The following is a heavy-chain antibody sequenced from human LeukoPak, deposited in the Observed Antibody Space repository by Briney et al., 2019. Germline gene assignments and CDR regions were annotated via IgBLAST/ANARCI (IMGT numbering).Heavy chain of an antibody. Sequence: SETLSLTCTVSGGSISSYYWSWIRQPPGKGLEWIGYIYYSGSTNYNPSLKSRVTISVDTSKNQLSLKLSSVTAADTAVYYCARQGMVRGVNWFDPWGQGTLVTVSS. CDR2: IYYSGST. J-gene: IGHJ5*02. CDR1: GGSISSYY. V-gene: IGHV4-59*08. CDR3: ARQGMVRGVNWFDP. D-gene: IGHD3-10*01.